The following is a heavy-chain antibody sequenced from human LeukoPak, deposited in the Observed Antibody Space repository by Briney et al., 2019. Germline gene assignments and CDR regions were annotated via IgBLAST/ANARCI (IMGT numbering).Heavy chain of an antibody. CDR2: INPNSGGT. Sequence: GASVKVSCKASGYTFTGYYMHWVRQAPGQGLEWMGWINPNSGGTNHAQKFQGWVTMTRDTSISTAYMELSRLRSDDTAVYYCARVDYYDSSGPAFDIWGQGTMVTVSS. D-gene: IGHD3-22*01. CDR1: GYTFTGYY. J-gene: IGHJ3*02. CDR3: ARVDYYDSSGPAFDI. V-gene: IGHV1-2*04.